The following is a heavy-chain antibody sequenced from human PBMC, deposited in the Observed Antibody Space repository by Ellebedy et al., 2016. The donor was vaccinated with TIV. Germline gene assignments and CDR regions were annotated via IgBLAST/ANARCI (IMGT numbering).Heavy chain of an antibody. CDR1: GYVFTSNG. CDR3: ATDVIGYFDYYVLEY. V-gene: IGHV1-18*01. J-gene: IGHJ4*02. Sequence: AASVKVSCKASGYVFTSNGISWVRQAPGQGLEWMGWISPSNGHTIYAQTFQGRVTLITDTSTSTAYLGLRSLRSDDTAVYYCATDVIGYFDYYVLEYWGQGTPVTVSS. CDR2: ISPSNGHT. D-gene: IGHD3-10*02.